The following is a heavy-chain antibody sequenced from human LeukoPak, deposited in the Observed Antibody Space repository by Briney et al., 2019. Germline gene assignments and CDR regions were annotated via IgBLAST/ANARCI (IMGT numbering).Heavy chain of an antibody. CDR2: INPNSAGT. D-gene: IGHD6-13*01. CDR3: ARLSSSWYMGWFDP. Sequence: ASVKVSCKASGYTFTGYYMHWVRQAPGQGLEWMGWINPNSAGTNYAQKFQGRVTMTRDTSISTAYMELSRLRSDDTAVYYCARLSSSWYMGWFDPWGQGTLVTVSS. V-gene: IGHV1-2*02. CDR1: GYTFTGYY. J-gene: IGHJ5*02.